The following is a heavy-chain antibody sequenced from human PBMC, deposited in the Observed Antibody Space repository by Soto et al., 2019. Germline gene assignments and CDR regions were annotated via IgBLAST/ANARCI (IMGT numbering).Heavy chain of an antibody. CDR2: ISAYNGNT. J-gene: IGHJ4*02. CDR1: GYTFTSYG. Sequence: QVQLVQSGAEVKKPGASVKVSCKASGYTFTSYGISWVRQAPGQGLEWMGWISAYNGNTNYAQKLQGRVTMTTDTSTSTAYMELRSLRSDDTAVYYCARFDNPQIVATTHPFDYWGQGTLVTVSS. CDR3: ARFDNPQIVATTHPFDY. V-gene: IGHV1-18*01. D-gene: IGHD5-12*01.